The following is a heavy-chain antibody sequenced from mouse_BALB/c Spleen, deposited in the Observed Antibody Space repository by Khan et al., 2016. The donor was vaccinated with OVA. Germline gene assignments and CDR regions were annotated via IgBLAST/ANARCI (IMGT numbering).Heavy chain of an antibody. J-gene: IGHJ3*01. D-gene: IGHD1-1*02. Sequence: VQLQQSGTVLARPGASVKMSCKASGYSFSSYWMHWVKQRPGQGLEWIGAIYPGNSDTSYNQKFKDKAKLTAVTSASTAYMELNSLTNDDDTVYYGTRKQAGTWFAYWGQGTLVTVSA. CDR1: GYSFSSYW. CDR2: IYPGNSDT. V-gene: IGHV1-5*01. CDR3: TRKQAGTWFAY.